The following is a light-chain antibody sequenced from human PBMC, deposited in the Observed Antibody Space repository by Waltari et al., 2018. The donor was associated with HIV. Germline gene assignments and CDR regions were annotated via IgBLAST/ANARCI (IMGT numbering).Light chain of an antibody. CDR3: QQRTNWLIT. J-gene: IGKJ5*01. CDR1: QSVSLH. CDR2: DAS. Sequence: EIVLTQSPATLSLSPGERATLPCRASQSVSLHLAWYQQKPGQPPRLLIYDASNRATGIPARFSGSGSGTDFTLTISSLEPEDFAVYYCQQRTNWLITFGQGTRLEIK. V-gene: IGKV3-11*01.